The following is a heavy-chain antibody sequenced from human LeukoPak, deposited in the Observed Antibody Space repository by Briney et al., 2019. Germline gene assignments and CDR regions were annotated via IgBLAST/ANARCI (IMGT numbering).Heavy chain of an antibody. D-gene: IGHD3-3*01. J-gene: IGHJ6*02. V-gene: IGHV4-59*01. CDR2: IYYTGST. Sequence: SETLSLTCTVSGDSISNYYWSWIRQPPGKGLEWVGYIYYTGSTNSSPSLKSRVTMSVDTAKNQFSLRLSSVTAADTAVYYRARGIFRGLDVWGQGTTVTVSS. CDR3: ARGIFRGLDV. CDR1: GDSISNYY.